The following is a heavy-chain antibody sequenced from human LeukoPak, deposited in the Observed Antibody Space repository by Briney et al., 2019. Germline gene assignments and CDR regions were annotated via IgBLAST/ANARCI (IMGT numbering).Heavy chain of an antibody. J-gene: IGHJ4*02. CDR3: ARTYYDIFTGYSLSDY. D-gene: IGHD3-9*01. V-gene: IGHV5-10-1*01. CDR1: GYSFPSYW. Sequence: GESLRISCKGSGYSFPSYWITWVRQMPGKGLEWMGSIDPSDSYTNYSPSFQGHVTISADKSISTAYLQWSSLMASDTAMYYCARTYYDIFTGYSLSDYWGQGTLVTVSS. CDR2: IDPSDSYT.